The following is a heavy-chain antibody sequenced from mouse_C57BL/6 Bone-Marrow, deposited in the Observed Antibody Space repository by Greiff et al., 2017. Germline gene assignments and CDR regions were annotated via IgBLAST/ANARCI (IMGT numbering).Heavy chain of an antibody. J-gene: IGHJ4*01. D-gene: IGHD2-10*01. Sequence: EVKLQQSGPELVKPGASVKISCKASGYTFTDYYMNWVKQSHGKSLEWIGDINPNNGGTSYNQKFKGKATLTVDKSSSTAYMELRSLTSEDSAVYYCARVLLWYAMDYWGQGTSVTVSS. CDR3: ARVLLWYAMDY. CDR2: INPNNGGT. CDR1: GYTFTDYY. V-gene: IGHV1-26*01.